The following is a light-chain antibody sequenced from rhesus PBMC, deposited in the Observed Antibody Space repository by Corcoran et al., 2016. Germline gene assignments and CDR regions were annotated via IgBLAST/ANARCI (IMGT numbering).Light chain of an antibody. CDR3: QQHNSYPLT. CDR1: QGISSY. Sequence: DIQMTQSPSSLSASVGDRVTITCRASQGISSYLAWYQQKPGKAPKLLIYTASTLHSGVPSRFSGSGSGTDFTLTISSLQPEDFATYYCQQHNSYPLTFGGGTKVELK. J-gene: IGKJ4*01. CDR2: TAS. V-gene: IGKV1-25*01.